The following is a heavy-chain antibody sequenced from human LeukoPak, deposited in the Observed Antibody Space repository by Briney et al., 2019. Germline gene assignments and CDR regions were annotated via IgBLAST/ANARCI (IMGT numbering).Heavy chain of an antibody. D-gene: IGHD3-3*01. J-gene: IGHJ4*02. CDR2: IYPGDSDT. CDR3: ARGLDDFWSGYYYFDY. V-gene: IGHV5-51*01. Sequence: GESLKISCKGSEYSFTTYWIGWVRQMPGKGLEWMGIIYPGDSDTKYSPSFRGQVTISADKSITTAYLQWRSLKASDTAIYYCARGLDDFWSGYYYFDYWGQGTLVTVSS. CDR1: EYSFTTYW.